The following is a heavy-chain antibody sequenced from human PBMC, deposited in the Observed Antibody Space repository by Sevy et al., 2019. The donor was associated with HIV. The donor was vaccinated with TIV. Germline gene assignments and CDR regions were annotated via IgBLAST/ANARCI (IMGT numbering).Heavy chain of an antibody. Sequence: GGSLRLSCAASGFTFSPYWMTWVRQAPGKGLEWVANIRPEGSDKYYVDSVKGRFTISRDNAKNSLCLQMNSLRADDTAMYYCARGVGLDCWGQGALVTVSS. D-gene: IGHD1-26*01. V-gene: IGHV3-7*01. CDR3: ARGVGLDC. J-gene: IGHJ4*02. CDR2: IRPEGSDK. CDR1: GFTFSPYW.